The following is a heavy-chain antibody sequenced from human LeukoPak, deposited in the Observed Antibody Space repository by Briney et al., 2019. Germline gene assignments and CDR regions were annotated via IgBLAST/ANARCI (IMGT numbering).Heavy chain of an antibody. V-gene: IGHV3-23*01. CDR1: GFTSSSYA. D-gene: IGHD6-19*01. CDR3: AKDYITVAALSGDFDY. Sequence: GGSLRLSCAASGFTSSSYAMSWVRQAPGKGLAWVSTISSGGPTYYADSVKGRFTISRDNSKNTLYLQMNSLRAEDTAIYYCAKDYITVAALSGDFDYWGQGTLVTVSS. CDR2: ISSGGPT. J-gene: IGHJ4*02.